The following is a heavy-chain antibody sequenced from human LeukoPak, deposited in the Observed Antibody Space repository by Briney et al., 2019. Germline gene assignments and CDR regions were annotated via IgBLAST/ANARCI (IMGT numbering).Heavy chain of an antibody. CDR3: ARADGPLRYSYGYRPYYMDV. D-gene: IGHD5-18*01. Sequence: ASVKVSCKASGYTFTNYDIHWVRQATGQGLEWMGWMNPYSANTGYAQNFQGRITITRNTSISTAYMELSSLRSEDTAVYYCARADGPLRYSYGYRPYYMDVWGKGTTVTVSS. CDR2: MNPYSANT. CDR1: GYTFTNYD. V-gene: IGHV1-8*03. J-gene: IGHJ6*03.